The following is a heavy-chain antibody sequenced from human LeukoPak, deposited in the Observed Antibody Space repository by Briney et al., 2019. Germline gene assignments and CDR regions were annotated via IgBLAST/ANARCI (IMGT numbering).Heavy chain of an antibody. CDR2: IYYSGST. V-gene: IGHV4-61*01. CDR3: ARDSVPYAFDI. D-gene: IGHD6-6*01. J-gene: IGHJ3*02. CDR1: GGSVSSGSYY. Sequence: SETLSLTCTVSGGSVSSGSYYWSWIRQPPGKGLEWIGYIYYSGSTNYNPPLKSRVTISVDTSKNQFSLKLSSVTAADTAVYYCARDSVPYAFDIWGQGTMVTVSS.